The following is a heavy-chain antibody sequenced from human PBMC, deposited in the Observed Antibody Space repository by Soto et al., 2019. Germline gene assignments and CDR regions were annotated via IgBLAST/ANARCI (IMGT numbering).Heavy chain of an antibody. CDR2: ISSSSSYI. CDR1: GFTFSSYS. CDR3: ARDGHYDSLNPLGYYYGMDV. D-gene: IGHD3-9*01. Sequence: EVQLVESGGGLVKPGGSLRLSCAASGFTFSSYSMNWVRQAPGKGLEWVSSISSSSSYIYYADSVKGRFTISRDNAKNSLYLQMNSLRAEDTAVYYCARDGHYDSLNPLGYYYGMDVWGQGTTVTVSS. J-gene: IGHJ6*02. V-gene: IGHV3-21*01.